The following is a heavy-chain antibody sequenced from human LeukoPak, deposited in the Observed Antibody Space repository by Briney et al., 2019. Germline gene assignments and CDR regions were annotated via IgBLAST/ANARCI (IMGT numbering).Heavy chain of an antibody. J-gene: IGHJ6*02. Sequence: ASVKVSCKASGYTFTSYDINWVRQATGQGLEWMGWMNPNSGNTGYAQKFQGRVTMTRNTSISTAYMELSRLRSDDTAVYCCARGLGSPNYYYGMDVWGQGTTVTVSS. V-gene: IGHV1-8*01. CDR2: MNPNSGNT. CDR3: ARGLGSPNYYYGMDV. CDR1: GYTFTSYD. D-gene: IGHD6-13*01.